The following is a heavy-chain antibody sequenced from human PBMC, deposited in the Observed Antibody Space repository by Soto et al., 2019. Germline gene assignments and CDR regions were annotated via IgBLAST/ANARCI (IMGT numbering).Heavy chain of an antibody. D-gene: IGHD3-3*01. CDR2: ITDTGGDT. CDR3: AKDVACQSGYYSGRHYFAP. CDR1: GITFGSRA. V-gene: IGHV3-23*01. Sequence: PGGSLRLPSVASGITFGSRAMSWVRQAQGEGLERVSTITDTGGDTKDADSVRGRVTISRDNSNNAGFLQMNSLRVEDTGLYYCAKDVACQSGYYSGRHYFAPWGQGALGTVSS. J-gene: IGHJ5*02.